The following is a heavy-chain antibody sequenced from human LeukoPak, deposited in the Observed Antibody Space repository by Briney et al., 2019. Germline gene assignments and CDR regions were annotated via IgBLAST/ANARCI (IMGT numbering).Heavy chain of an antibody. D-gene: IGHD3-10*01. J-gene: IGHJ4*02. CDR3: ARDFVGYYYGSGSYSVGYFDY. CDR2: INHSGST. V-gene: IGHV4-34*01. Sequence: SETLSLTCAVYGGSFSGYYWSWIRQPPGKGLEWIGEINHSGSTNYNPSLKSRVTISVDTSKNQFSLKLSSVTAADTAVYYCARDFVGYYYGSGSYSVGYFDYWGQGTLVTVSS. CDR1: GGSFSGYY.